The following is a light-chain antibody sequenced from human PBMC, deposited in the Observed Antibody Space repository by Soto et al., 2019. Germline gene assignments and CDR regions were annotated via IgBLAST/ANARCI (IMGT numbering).Light chain of an antibody. Sequence: DIQMTQSPSTLSASVGDRATLTCRASQSISSWLAWYQQKPGKAPNLLIYKASTLASGVPSRFRGSASGTEFPLTIASLQPDDFATYYCQQYNTYPLTFGGGTKVEIK. V-gene: IGKV1-5*03. CDR1: QSISSW. J-gene: IGKJ4*01. CDR2: KAS. CDR3: QQYNTYPLT.